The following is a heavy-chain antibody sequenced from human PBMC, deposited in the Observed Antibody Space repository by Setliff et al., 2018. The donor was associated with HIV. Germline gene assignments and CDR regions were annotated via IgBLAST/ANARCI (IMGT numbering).Heavy chain of an antibody. D-gene: IGHD3-16*02. CDR1: GYTFTSYG. CDR3: AREFLLGDLSFPAN. V-gene: IGHV7-4-1*02. CDR2: INTKTGNP. Sequence: ASVKVSCKASGYTFTSYGISWVRQAPGQGLEWMGQINTKTGNPTYAQDFTGRFVFSLDTSVNTAYLEISGLKIEDTAVYFCAREFLLGDLSFPANWGQGTLVTVSS. J-gene: IGHJ4*02.